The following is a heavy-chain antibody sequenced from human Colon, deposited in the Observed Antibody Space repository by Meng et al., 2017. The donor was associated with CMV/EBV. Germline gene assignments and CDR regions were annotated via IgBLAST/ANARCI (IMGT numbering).Heavy chain of an antibody. CDR1: GVSRSVSGGG. D-gene: IGHD6-13*01. V-gene: IGHV2-5*01. CDR3: AHRPGGSNWYLGGLDV. CDR2: IHWNDDK. Sequence: SGATLAKLTQTFTLTCTFSGVSRSVSGGGVAWIRQPPGKALEWLAVIHWNDDKRYSPSLKSRPTITKDTSKNQVVLTMTNMDPVDTATYYCAHRPGGSNWYLGGLDVWGQGTTVTVSS. J-gene: IGHJ6*02.